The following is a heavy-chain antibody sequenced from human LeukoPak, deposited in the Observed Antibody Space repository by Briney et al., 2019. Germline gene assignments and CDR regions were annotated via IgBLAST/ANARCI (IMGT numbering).Heavy chain of an antibody. CDR2: ISWNGDST. D-gene: IGHD3-16*02. CDR3: ARDLLRLRLGELSSKRDY. Sequence: GGSLRLSCAASGFTFGDYGMSWVRQAPGKGLEWVSGISWNGDSTGYADSVKGRFTISRDNSKNTLFLEMNSLRSDDTAVYYCARDLLRLRLGELSSKRDYWGQGTLVTVSS. J-gene: IGHJ4*02. CDR1: GFTFGDYG. V-gene: IGHV3-20*04.